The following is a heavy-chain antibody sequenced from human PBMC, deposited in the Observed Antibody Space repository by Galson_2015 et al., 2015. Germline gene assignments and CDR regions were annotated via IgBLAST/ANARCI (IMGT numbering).Heavy chain of an antibody. Sequence: ETLSLTCTVSGGSISSSSYYWGWIRQPPGKGLEWIGSIYYSGSTYYNPSLKSRVTISVDTSKNQFSLKLSSVTAADTAVYYCARHGMVMGFDYWGQGTLVTVSS. CDR1: GGSISSSSYY. CDR3: ARHGMVMGFDY. V-gene: IGHV4-39*01. J-gene: IGHJ4*02. D-gene: IGHD2-21*01. CDR2: IYYSGST.